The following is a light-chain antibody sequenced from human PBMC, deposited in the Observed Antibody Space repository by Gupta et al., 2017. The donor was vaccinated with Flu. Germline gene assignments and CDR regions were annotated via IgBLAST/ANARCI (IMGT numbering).Light chain of an antibody. CDR2: KDT. V-gene: IGLV1-44*01. Sequence: QSVLTQPPSVSGTPGRRVTISCSGSNSNFGSKSVNWSLQLPGTAPKILMSKDTQRASGVPARFSGSNSGTTATLTISRLQAEDEADYYCASWDDSRNCVVFGGGTKLTVL. CDR1: NSNFGSKS. CDR3: ASWDDSRNCVV. J-gene: IGLJ2*01.